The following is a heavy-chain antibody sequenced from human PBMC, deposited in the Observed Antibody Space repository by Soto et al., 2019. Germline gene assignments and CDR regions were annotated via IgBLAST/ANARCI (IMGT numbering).Heavy chain of an antibody. CDR3: ARDKITVLFDY. V-gene: IGHV4-34*01. Sequence: QVQLQQWGAGLLKPSETLSLTCAVYGGSFSGYYWTWIRQPPGTGLVWIGEINHSGSTNYNPSLKSRVTISVDTSLNQFSLKLTSVAASDTAVYYCARDKITVLFDYWGQGTLVTVS. J-gene: IGHJ4*02. D-gene: IGHD3-10*01. CDR2: INHSGST. CDR1: GGSFSGYY.